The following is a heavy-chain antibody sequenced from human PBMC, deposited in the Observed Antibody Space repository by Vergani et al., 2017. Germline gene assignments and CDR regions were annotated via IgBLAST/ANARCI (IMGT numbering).Heavy chain of an antibody. V-gene: IGHV1-69*01. CDR1: GGTFSSYA. D-gene: IGHD6-6*01. J-gene: IGHJ6*03. Sequence: QVQLVQSGAEVKKPGSSVKVSCKASGGTFSSYAISWVRQAPGQGLEWMGGIIPIFGTANYAQKFQGRVTITADESTSTAYMELSSLRSEDTAVYYCAXDSEYSSKNYYYYYMDVWGKGTTVTVSS. CDR2: IIPIFGTA. CDR3: AXDSEYSSKNYYYYYMDV.